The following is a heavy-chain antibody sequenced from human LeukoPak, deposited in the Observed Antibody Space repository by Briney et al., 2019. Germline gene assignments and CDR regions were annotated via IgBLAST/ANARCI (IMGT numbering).Heavy chain of an antibody. D-gene: IGHD5-24*01. CDR3: ATRQMATILY. CDR1: GFTFSSYA. J-gene: IGHJ4*02. CDR2: INGSGGST. V-gene: IGHV3-23*01. Sequence: GGSLRLSCAASGFTFSSYAMNWVRQAPGKGLEWVSAINGSGGSTYYADSVKGRFTISRDNSKNTLYLQMNSLRAEDTAVYYCATRQMATILYRGQRNLVTVSS.